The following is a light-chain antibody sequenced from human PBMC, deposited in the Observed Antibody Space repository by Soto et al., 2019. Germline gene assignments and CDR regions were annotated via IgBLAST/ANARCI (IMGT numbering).Light chain of an antibody. CDR1: QGISSY. V-gene: IGKV1-9*01. CDR2: AAS. CDR3: QQLNSYPIT. J-gene: IGKJ5*01. Sequence: DIQLTQSPSFLSASVGDRVTITCRASQGISSYLAWYQQNPGKAPKLLIYAASILQSGVPSRFSGSGSGTEFTLTISSLQPEDFAAYYCQQLNSYPITFGQGTRLEVK.